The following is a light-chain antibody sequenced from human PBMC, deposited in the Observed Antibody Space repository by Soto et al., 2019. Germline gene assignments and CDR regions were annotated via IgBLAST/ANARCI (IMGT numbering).Light chain of an antibody. CDR3: SSYTSSSTRV. J-gene: IGLJ1*01. CDR2: EVS. V-gene: IGLV2-14*01. CDR1: SSDVGGYNY. Sequence: QSALTQPASVSGSPGQSITISCTGTSSDVGGYNYVSWYQQHPGKAPKLMIYEVSNRPSGVSNRFSGSKSGNTASLTISGLRAEDEADYYCSSYTSSSTRVFGTGTQLTVL.